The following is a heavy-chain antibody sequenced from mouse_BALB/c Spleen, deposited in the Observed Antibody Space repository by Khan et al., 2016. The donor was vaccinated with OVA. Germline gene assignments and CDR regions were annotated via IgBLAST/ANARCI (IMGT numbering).Heavy chain of an antibody. CDR2: INTYTGEA. CDR1: GHTFTKYG. CDR3: ARPPYFSYVMDN. J-gene: IGHJ4*01. V-gene: IGHV9-3-1*01. Sequence: QIQLVQSGPELKKPGETVKISCKASGHTFTKYGMNWVKQAAGKGLKWMGWINTYTGEATYADDFNGRSAFSLETSASTAYLQINNLKNEDTATYFCARPPYFSYVMDNWGQGTSVTVSS.